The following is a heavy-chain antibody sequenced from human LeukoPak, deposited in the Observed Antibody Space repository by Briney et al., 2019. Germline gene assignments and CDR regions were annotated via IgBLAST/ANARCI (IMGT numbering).Heavy chain of an antibody. CDR2: INWNGGST. Sequence: PGGSLRLSCAASGFTFDDYGMSWVRQAPGKGLEWVSGINWNGGSTGYADSVKGRFTISRDNAKNSLYLQMNSLRAEDTALYYCARVDNIVVVPAASYYFGYWGQGTLVTVSS. CDR1: GFTFDDYG. D-gene: IGHD2-2*01. V-gene: IGHV3-20*04. CDR3: ARVDNIVVVPAASYYFGY. J-gene: IGHJ4*02.